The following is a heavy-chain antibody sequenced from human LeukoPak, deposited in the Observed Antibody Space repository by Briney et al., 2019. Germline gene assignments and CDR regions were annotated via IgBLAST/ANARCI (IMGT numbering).Heavy chain of an antibody. CDR3: GRKGNSSSWPLSNCSDP. Sequence: SETLSLTCTVSGGSISSYYWSWIRQPPGKGLEWIGYIYYSGSTYYNPSLKSRVTISVDTSKNQFSLKLSSVTAADTAVYYWGRKGNSSSWPLSNCSDPGGQGPLVTVPS. CDR1: GGSISSYY. J-gene: IGHJ5*02. D-gene: IGHD6-13*01. CDR2: IYYSGST. V-gene: IGHV4-59*12.